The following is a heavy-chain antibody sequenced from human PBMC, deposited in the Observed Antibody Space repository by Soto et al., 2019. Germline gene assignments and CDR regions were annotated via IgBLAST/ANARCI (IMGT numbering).Heavy chain of an antibody. J-gene: IGHJ4*02. CDR2: INWNGRTR. Sequence: GESLKISCAASGFNFEDYGMSWVRQLPGKGLQWVAGINWNGRTRDYADSVKGRFTISRDNAKNSLYLQMNSLRAEDTAVYYCARGLYYYDTSGYYWGQGTLVTVSS. D-gene: IGHD3-22*01. CDR3: ARGLYYYDTSGYY. CDR1: GFNFEDYG. V-gene: IGHV3-20*04.